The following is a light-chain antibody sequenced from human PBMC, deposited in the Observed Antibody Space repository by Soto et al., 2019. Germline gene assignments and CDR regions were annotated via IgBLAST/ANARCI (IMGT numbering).Light chain of an antibody. J-gene: IGLJ2*01. CDR3: GSYTGGITDVV. CDR1: SSDVGGYNY. V-gene: IGLV2-14*03. Sequence: QSALAQPASVSGSPGQSITISCTGTSSDVGGYNYVSWYQQHPGKAPKLIIYDVNNRPSGVSNRFSGSKSGNTASLTISGLLAEDEADYYCGSYTGGITDVVFGGGTKLTVL. CDR2: DVN.